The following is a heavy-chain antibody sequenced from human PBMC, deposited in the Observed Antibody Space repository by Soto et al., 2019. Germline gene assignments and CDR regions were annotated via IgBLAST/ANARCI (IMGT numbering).Heavy chain of an antibody. CDR1: GYTFTSYG. CDR3: ARGGDIVVVPAAITYYYYGMDV. CDR2: ISAYNGNT. Sequence: ASVKVSCKASGYTFTSYGISWVRQAPGQGLEWMGWISAYNGNTNYAQKLQGRVTMTTDTSTSTAYMELSSLRSEDTAVYYCARGGDIVVVPAAITYYYYGMDVWGQGTTVTVSS. D-gene: IGHD2-2*02. J-gene: IGHJ6*02. V-gene: IGHV1-18*01.